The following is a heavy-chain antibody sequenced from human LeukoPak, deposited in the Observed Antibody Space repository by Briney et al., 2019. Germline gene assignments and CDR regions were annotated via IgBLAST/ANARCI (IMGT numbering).Heavy chain of an antibody. J-gene: IGHJ4*02. Sequence: GGSLRLSCAASGFTFTSYAMDWVRQAPGKGLEWVSGISGGGGDTYYADSVKGRFTISRDNSKNTLYLQMNSLRAEDTAVYYCAKGRAARPRDYFDYWGQGTLVTVSS. CDR3: AKGRAARPRDYFDY. CDR1: GFTFTSYA. V-gene: IGHV3-23*01. D-gene: IGHD6-6*01. CDR2: ISGGGGDT.